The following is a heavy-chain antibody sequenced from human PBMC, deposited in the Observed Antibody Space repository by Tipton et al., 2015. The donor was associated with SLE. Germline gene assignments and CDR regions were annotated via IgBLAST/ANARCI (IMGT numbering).Heavy chain of an antibody. CDR1: GGSIGSSTYY. CDR3: ARLDYSSSSFDY. V-gene: IGHV4-39*01. CDR2: IYYSGSA. J-gene: IGHJ4*02. D-gene: IGHD6-6*01. Sequence: TLSLTCTVSGGSIGSSTYYWGWIRQPPGKGLEWIGNIYYSGSADYNPSLKSRVTIFVATSKNQFSLNLSSVTAADTAVYYCARLDYSSSSFDYWGQGTLVTVSS.